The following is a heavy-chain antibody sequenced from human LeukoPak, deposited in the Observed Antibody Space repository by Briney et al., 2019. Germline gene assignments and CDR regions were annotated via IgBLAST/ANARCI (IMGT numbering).Heavy chain of an antibody. Sequence: SETLSLTCAVYGGSFSGYYWSWIRQPPGKGLEWIGEINHSGSTNYNPSLKSRVTISVDTSKNQFSLKLSSVTAADTAVYYCARFGQDYDILTGYHYYFDYWGQGTLVTVSS. CDR2: INHSGST. D-gene: IGHD3-9*01. CDR1: GGSFSGYY. J-gene: IGHJ4*02. V-gene: IGHV4-34*01. CDR3: ARFGQDYDILTGYHYYFDY.